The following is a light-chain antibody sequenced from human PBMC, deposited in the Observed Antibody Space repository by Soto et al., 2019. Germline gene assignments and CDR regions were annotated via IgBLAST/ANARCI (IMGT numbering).Light chain of an antibody. CDR2: KAS. J-gene: IGKJ1*01. V-gene: IGKV1-5*03. CDR3: QQYDTYWT. CDR1: QGIGSW. Sequence: IQMTQSPSTLSASVGDRVIITCLASQGIGSWLAWYQQKPGKAPKLLIYKASTLESGVPSGFSGSGSGTDFTLTISSLQPDDFATYYCQQYDTYWTFGQGTKVEIK.